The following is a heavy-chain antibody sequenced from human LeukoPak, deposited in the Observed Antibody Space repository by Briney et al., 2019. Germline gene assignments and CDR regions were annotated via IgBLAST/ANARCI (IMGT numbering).Heavy chain of an antibody. V-gene: IGHV4-34*01. D-gene: IGHD3-10*01. J-gene: IGHJ4*02. CDR3: ARGLDYYGSGSYYRRSRSQIYYFDY. Sequence: SETLSLTCAVYGGSFSGYYWSWIRQPPGKGLEWIGEINHSGSTNYNPSLKSRVTISVDTSKNQFSLKLSSVTAADTAVYYCARGLDYYGSGSYYRRSRSQIYYFDYWGQGTLVTVSS. CDR1: GGSFSGYY. CDR2: INHSGST.